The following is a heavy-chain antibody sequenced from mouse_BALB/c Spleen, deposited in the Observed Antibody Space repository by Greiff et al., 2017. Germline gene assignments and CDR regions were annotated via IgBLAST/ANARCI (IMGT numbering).Heavy chain of an antibody. CDR1: GFSLTSYG. J-gene: IGHJ4*01. CDR2: IWSGGST. CDR3: ARNSWANYYAMDY. D-gene: IGHD3-1*01. V-gene: IGHV2-2*02. Sequence: VKLVESGPGLVQPSQSLSITCTVSGFSLTSYGVHWVRQSPGKGLEWLGVIWSGGSTDYNAAFISRLSISKDNSKSQVFFKMNSLQANDTAIYYCARNSWANYYAMDYWGQGTSVTVSS.